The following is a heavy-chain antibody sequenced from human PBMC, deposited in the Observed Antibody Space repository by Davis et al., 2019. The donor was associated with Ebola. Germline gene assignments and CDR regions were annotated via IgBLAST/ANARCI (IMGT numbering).Heavy chain of an antibody. V-gene: IGHV1-2*02. CDR3: ARSGSYYTFFDY. J-gene: IGHJ4*02. CDR2: INPNSGGT. D-gene: IGHD1-26*01. CDR1: GYTFTSYY. Sequence: ASVKVSCKASGYTFTSYYMHWVRQAPGQGLEWMGWINPNSGGTNYAQKFQGRVTMTRDTSISTAYMELSRLRSDDTAVYYRARSGSYYTFFDYWGQGTLVTVSS.